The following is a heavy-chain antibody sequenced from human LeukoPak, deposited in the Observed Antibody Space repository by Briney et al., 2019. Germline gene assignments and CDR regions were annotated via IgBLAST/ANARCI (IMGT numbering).Heavy chain of an antibody. CDR1: GFTFSSYS. J-gene: IGHJ4*02. CDR3: ARVGKYSSGYSPEFDF. CDR2: ISSSSSYI. V-gene: IGHV3-21*04. D-gene: IGHD3-22*01. Sequence: GGSLRLSCAASGFTFSSYSMNWVRQAPGKGLEWVSSISSSSSYIYYADSVKGRFTISRDNAKNSLYLQMNSLRAEDTAVYYCARVGKYSSGYSPEFDFWGQGTLVVVSS.